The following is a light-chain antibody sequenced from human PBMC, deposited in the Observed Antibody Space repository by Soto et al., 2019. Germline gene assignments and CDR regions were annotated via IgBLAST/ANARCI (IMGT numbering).Light chain of an antibody. Sequence: QSVLTQPPSASGSPGQSVTISCTGTSSDVGGYNYVSWYQQHPGKAPKLMIYDVSRRPSGVPDRFSGSKSGNTASLTVSGLQADDEADYYCTSYAGSNNFVAFGGGTKLTVL. J-gene: IGLJ2*01. V-gene: IGLV2-8*01. CDR3: TSYAGSNNFVA. CDR1: SSDVGGYNY. CDR2: DVS.